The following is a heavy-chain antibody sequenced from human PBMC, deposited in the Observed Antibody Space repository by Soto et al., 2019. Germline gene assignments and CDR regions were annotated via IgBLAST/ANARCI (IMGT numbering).Heavy chain of an antibody. CDR1: GYTFTSYD. CDR3: ARGLWCSGGSCYSSTSDDAFDI. J-gene: IGHJ3*02. CDR2: MNPNSGNT. D-gene: IGHD2-15*01. V-gene: IGHV1-8*01. Sequence: ASVKVSCKASGYTFTSYDINRVRQATGQGLEWMGWMNPNSGNTGYAQKFQGRVTMTRNTSISTAYMELSSLRSEDTAVYYCARGLWCSGGSCYSSTSDDAFDIWGQGTMVTVSS.